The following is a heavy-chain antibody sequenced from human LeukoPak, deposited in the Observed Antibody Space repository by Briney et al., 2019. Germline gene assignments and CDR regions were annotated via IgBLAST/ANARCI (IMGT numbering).Heavy chain of an antibody. CDR3: AKTLGYNDGYVEN. CDR1: GFSFTDYP. Sequence: PGGSLRLSCATSGFSFTDYPMNWVRQAPGKGLEWISNIRTTAEGAKYAYYADAVKGRVTISRDDGKNTLYLHMNSLRDDDTAVYYCAKTLGYNDGYVENWGQGTLVTVSS. J-gene: IGHJ4*02. CDR2: IRTTAEGAKYA. D-gene: IGHD5-18*01. V-gene: IGHV3-48*02.